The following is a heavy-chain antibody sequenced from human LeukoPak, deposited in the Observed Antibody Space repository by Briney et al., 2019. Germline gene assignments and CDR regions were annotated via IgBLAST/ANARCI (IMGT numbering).Heavy chain of an antibody. CDR3: ARAEKAVTGILDF. CDR1: GDSISSYY. D-gene: IGHD6-19*01. CDR2: VYNRRST. Sequence: PSETLSLTCTVSGDSISSYYRSWIRQPPGKELEWIGYVYNRRSTIYNPSLKSRLTISQDTSKNQFSLRLSSVTAADTALYYCARAEKAVTGILDFWGQGILVTVSS. V-gene: IGHV4-59*01. J-gene: IGHJ4*02.